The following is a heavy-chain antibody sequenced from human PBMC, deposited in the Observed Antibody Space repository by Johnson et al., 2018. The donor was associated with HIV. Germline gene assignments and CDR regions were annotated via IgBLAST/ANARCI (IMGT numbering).Heavy chain of an antibody. CDR1: GFTFSSYA. J-gene: IGHJ3*02. D-gene: IGHD4-23*01. CDR2: ISVDGSNK. Sequence: QVQLVESGGGVVQPGRSLRLSCAASGFTFSSYAMHWVRQAPGKGLEWVAVISVDGSNKYYADSVKGRFTISRDNAKNSLYLQMNSLRAEDTAVYYCARGRPDDYGGNADGAFDIWGQGTMVTVSS. V-gene: IGHV3-30*04. CDR3: ARGRPDDYGGNADGAFDI.